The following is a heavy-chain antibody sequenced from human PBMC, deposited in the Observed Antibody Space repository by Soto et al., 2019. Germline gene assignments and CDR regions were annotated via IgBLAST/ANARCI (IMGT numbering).Heavy chain of an antibody. D-gene: IGHD6-19*01. CDR2: IYHGGTT. CDR1: GYTINSGSY. V-gene: IGHV4-38-2*02. Sequence: SETLSLTCTVSGYTINSGSYWAWIRQPPGKGPEWIASIYHGGTTFYNPSLKSRITISVDTSNNQFSLKLTSVTAADTAVYYCARVHVMVVAGSTFDYWGHGTLVTSPQ. CDR3: ARVHVMVVAGSTFDY. J-gene: IGHJ4*01.